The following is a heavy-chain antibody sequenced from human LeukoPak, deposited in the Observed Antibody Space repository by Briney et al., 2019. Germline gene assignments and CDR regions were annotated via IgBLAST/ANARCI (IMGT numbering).Heavy chain of an antibody. J-gene: IGHJ6*02. CDR1: GSSISSYY. D-gene: IGHD4-17*01. V-gene: IGHV4-59*01. CDR3: ARYGRRGGYGMDV. Sequence: PSETLSLTCTISGSSISSYYWSWIRQPPGKGLEWIGYMHYTGITNYNPSLNSRLSISIDPSKNQFSLKLRSVTAADTAVYYCARYGRRGGYGMDVWGQGTTVTVSS. CDR2: MHYTGIT.